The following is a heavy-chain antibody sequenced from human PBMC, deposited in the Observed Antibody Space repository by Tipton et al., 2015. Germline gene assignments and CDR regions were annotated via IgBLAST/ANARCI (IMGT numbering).Heavy chain of an antibody. CDR2: IFYTGST. V-gene: IGHV4-31*02. CDR3: ARDGYNSNYFDY. J-gene: IGHJ4*02. CDR1: GGAITGDGFY. Sequence: LRLSCTVSGGAITGDGFYWSWIRQHPGKGLEWIGYIFYTGSTYYNPSLKSRATLSVDTSKNQFSLKLSSVTAADTAVYYCARDGYNSNYFDYWGQGTLVTVSS. D-gene: IGHD5-24*01.